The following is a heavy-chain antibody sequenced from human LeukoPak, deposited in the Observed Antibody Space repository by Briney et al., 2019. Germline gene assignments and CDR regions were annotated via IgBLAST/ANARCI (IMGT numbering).Heavy chain of an antibody. V-gene: IGHV3-30*02. CDR2: IEYTGTNT. J-gene: IGHJ4*02. D-gene: IGHD2-8*01. Sequence: GGSLGLSCAASGFNFSTFGMHWVRQAPGEGLEWVAYIEYTGTNTYYADSVKGRFTISRDNSKNTVHLQMNSLRASATALYSCARDLNGKFYIAYWGQGTLVTVSS. CDR1: GFNFSTFG. CDR3: ARDLNGKFYIAY.